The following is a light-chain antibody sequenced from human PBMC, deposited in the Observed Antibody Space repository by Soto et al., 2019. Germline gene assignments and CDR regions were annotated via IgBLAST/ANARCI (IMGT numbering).Light chain of an antibody. Sequence: ENVLTQSPCTLSLSPGERATLSCRASQSVTSNFLAWYQQKPGQAPRLLIYGASTRAAGVPDRFSGIGSGTDFTLTITRLEPEDFAVYYCQQYGRSPLLYTFGQGTKLGVK. CDR1: QSVTSNF. V-gene: IGKV3-20*01. CDR2: GAS. J-gene: IGKJ2*01. CDR3: QQYGRSPLLYT.